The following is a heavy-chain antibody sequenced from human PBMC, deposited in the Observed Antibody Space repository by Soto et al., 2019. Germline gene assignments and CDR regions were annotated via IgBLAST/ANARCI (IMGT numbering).Heavy chain of an antibody. J-gene: IGHJ4*02. Sequence: VQLLESGGGLVQPGRSLRLSCAASGFTFSSYGMHWVRQAPGKGLEWVAVISYDGSNKYYADSVKGRFTISRDNSKNTLYLQMNSLRAEDTAVYYCAKGSAAPGDYWGQGTLVTVSS. CDR2: ISYDGSNK. V-gene: IGHV3-30*18. CDR1: GFTFSSYG. D-gene: IGHD6-13*01. CDR3: AKGSAAPGDY.